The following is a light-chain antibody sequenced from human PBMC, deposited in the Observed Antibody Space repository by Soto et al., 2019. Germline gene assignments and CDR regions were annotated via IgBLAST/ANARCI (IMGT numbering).Light chain of an antibody. CDR2: LTSDGSH. CDR1: SGHSTYA. V-gene: IGLV4-69*01. J-gene: IGLJ3*02. CDR3: QTWGTGIRV. Sequence: QLVLTQSPSASASLGASVKLTCTLSSGHSTYAIAWHQQQPEKGPRYLMKLTSDGSHTKGDGIPDRFSGSSSGAERYLTISSLQSEDEADYYCQTWGTGIRVFDGGTKVTVL.